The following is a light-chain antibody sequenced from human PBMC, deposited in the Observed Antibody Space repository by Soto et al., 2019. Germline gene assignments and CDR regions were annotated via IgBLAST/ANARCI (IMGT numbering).Light chain of an antibody. Sequence: DVVLTQSPPSLPVTLGQPASISCRSSQSLVYRDGNTHLNWFQQRPGQSPRRLIYMVSTRDSGVPERFSGSGSGPDFTLKISRVEAEDVGVYYCMQGTPWPPTFGQGTKVEIK. CDR1: QSLVYRDGNTH. J-gene: IGKJ1*01. V-gene: IGKV2-30*01. CDR3: MQGTPWPPT. CDR2: MVS.